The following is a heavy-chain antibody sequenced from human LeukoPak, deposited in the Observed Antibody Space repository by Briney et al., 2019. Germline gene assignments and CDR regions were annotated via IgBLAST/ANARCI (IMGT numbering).Heavy chain of an antibody. D-gene: IGHD1-1*01. J-gene: IGHJ6*03. CDR1: GDPISSNNY. V-gene: IGHV4-4*02. CDR2: IYHSGST. CDR3: ARVSWFPGTSYYYMDV. Sequence: PSETLSLTCAVSGDPISSNNYWTWVRQPPGKGLEWIGEIYHSGSTNYNPSLKSRVTMSVDKSKNQFSLKLNSVTAADTAIYYCARVSWFPGTSYYYMDVWGKGTTVTVSS.